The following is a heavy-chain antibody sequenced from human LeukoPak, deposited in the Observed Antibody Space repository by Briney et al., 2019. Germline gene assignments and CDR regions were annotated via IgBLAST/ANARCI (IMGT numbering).Heavy chain of an antibody. D-gene: IGHD3-3*01. CDR3: AKDQDIRFLGWFDP. Sequence: PGGSLRPSCAASGFTFSSYSMNWVRQAPGKGLEWVSAISGSGGSTYYADSVKGRFTISRDNSKNTLYLQMNSLRAEDTAVYYCAKDQDIRFLGWFDPWGQGTLVAVSS. CDR1: GFTFSSYS. J-gene: IGHJ5*02. V-gene: IGHV3-23*01. CDR2: ISGSGGST.